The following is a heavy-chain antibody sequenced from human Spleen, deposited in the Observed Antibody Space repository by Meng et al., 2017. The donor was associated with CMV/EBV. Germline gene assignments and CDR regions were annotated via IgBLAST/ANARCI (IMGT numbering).Heavy chain of an antibody. Sequence: GGSLRLSCAASGFTFSSYELNWVRQAPGKGLEWLAYIAFSGAPIYYADFVKGRFTISRDNAKNSLYLQMNSLRGEDTAVYYCARDLILDYWGQGTLVTVSS. J-gene: IGHJ4*02. V-gene: IGHV3-48*03. CDR2: IAFSGAPI. CDR3: ARDLILDY. CDR1: GFTFSSYE.